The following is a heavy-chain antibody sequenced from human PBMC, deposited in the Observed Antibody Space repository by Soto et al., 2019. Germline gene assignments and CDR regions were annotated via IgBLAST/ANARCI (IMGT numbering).Heavy chain of an antibody. CDR1: GGSISSGDYY. Sequence: SETLSLTCTVSGGSISSGDYYWSWIRQPPGKGLEWIGYIYYSGSTYYNPSLKSRVTISVDTSKNQFSLKLSSVTAADTAVYYCARDCNGSGYLNWFDPWGQGTLVTVPQ. D-gene: IGHD3-22*01. CDR3: ARDCNGSGYLNWFDP. V-gene: IGHV4-30-4*01. J-gene: IGHJ5*02. CDR2: IYYSGST.